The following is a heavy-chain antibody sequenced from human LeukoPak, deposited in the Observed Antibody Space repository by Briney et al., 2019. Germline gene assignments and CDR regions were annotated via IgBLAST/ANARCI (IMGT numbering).Heavy chain of an antibody. D-gene: IGHD5-12*01. CDR3: AKDRHSGYVAN. J-gene: IGHJ4*02. Sequence: GGSLRLSCAASGFTFSSYGMHWVRQAPGKGLEWVAVISYDGSNKYYADSVKGRFTISRDNSKNTLYLQMNSLRAEDTAVYYCAKDRHSGYVANWGQGTLVTVSS. V-gene: IGHV3-30*18. CDR1: GFTFSSYG. CDR2: ISYDGSNK.